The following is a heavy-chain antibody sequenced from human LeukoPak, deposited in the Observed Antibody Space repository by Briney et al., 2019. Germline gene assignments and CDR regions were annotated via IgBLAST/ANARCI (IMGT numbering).Heavy chain of an antibody. CDR2: ISYDGSNK. J-gene: IGHJ4*02. CDR1: GFTFSSYA. V-gene: IGHV3-30-3*01. Sequence: GGSLRLSCAASGFTFSSYAMHWVRQAPGKGLEWVAVISYDGSNKYYADSVKGRFTISRDNAKNSLYLQMNSLRAEDTAVYYCARCRGIAVAGDFDYWGQGTLVTVSS. CDR3: ARCRGIAVAGDFDY. D-gene: IGHD6-19*01.